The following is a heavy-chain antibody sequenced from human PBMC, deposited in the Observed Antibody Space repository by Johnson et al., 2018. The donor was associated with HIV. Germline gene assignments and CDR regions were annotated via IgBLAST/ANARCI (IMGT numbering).Heavy chain of an antibody. D-gene: IGHD1-26*01. Sequence: QVQLVESGGGLIEPGGSLRLSCAASGFTFSDHYMDWVRQAPGKGLEWVAVISFDGSNKYYADSVKGRFSISRDNSKNTLYLQMNSLRVEDTAVYYCARVRRSGTYYVDAFDIWGQGTMVTVSS. V-gene: IGHV3-30*14. CDR1: GFTFSDHY. CDR3: ARVRRSGTYYVDAFDI. CDR2: ISFDGSNK. J-gene: IGHJ3*02.